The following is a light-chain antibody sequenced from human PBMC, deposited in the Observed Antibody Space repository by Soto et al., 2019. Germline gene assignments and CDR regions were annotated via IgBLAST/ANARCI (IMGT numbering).Light chain of an antibody. CDR3: QHYNSYSEA. V-gene: IGKV3-20*01. J-gene: IGKJ1*01. CDR1: QSVDSSY. Sequence: EIVWTQSPGTLSLSPGERATLSCRASQSVDSSYLAWYHQRPGQAPRLLIYGASSRATGIPDRFSGSGSGTEFTLTISSLQPDDFATYYCQHYNSYSEAFGQGTKVELK. CDR2: GAS.